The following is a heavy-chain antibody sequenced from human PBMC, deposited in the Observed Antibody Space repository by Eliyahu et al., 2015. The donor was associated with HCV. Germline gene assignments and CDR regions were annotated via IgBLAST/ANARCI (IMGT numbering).Heavy chain of an antibody. CDR3: ARGGRYDWGSYRYSFLDH. D-gene: IGHD3-16*02. V-gene: IGHV1-2*02. CDR1: GYTFTXXY. Sequence: QVQLVQSGAEVQKPGASVKLSCKASGYTFTXXYLHGVRQAPGQGLEWMGWINPNNGDTYYTQKFKGRVTMTRDTSISTTYMELSSLRFDDRAVYYCARGGRYDWGSYRYSFLDHWGQGTLVTVSS. CDR2: INPNNGDT. J-gene: IGHJ4*02.